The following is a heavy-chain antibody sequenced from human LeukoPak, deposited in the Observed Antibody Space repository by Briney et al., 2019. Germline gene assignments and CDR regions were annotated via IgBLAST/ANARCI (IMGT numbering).Heavy chain of an antibody. V-gene: IGHV5-51*01. CDR1: GYSFTSYW. CDR2: IYPGDSDT. J-gene: IGHJ4*02. Sequence: GESLKISCKGSGYSFTSYWIGWVRQMPGKGLEWMGIIYPGDSDTRYSPSFQGQVTISADKSISTAYLQWSSLKASDTATYYRARRESGSYYSFDYWGQGTLVTVSS. CDR3: ARRESGSYYSFDY. D-gene: IGHD1-26*01.